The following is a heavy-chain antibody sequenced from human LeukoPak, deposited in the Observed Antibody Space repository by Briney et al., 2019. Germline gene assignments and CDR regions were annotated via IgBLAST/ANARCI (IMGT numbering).Heavy chain of an antibody. J-gene: IGHJ4*02. Sequence: SETLSLTCTVSGGSTSSSSYYWGWIRQPPGKGLEWIGSIYYSGSTYYNPSLKSRVTISVDTSKNQFSLKLSSVTAADTAVYYCARDVVVVPAARGFFDYWGQGTLVTVSS. CDR1: GGSTSSSSYY. V-gene: IGHV4-39*07. CDR3: ARDVVVVPAARGFFDY. CDR2: IYYSGST. D-gene: IGHD2-2*01.